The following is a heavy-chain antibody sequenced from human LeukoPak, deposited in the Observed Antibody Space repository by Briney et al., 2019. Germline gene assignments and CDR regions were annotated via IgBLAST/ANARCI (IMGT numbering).Heavy chain of an antibody. J-gene: IGHJ4*02. CDR3: ARGENGSFDH. V-gene: IGHV3-11*01. CDR2: VSSTGGDN. D-gene: IGHD3-10*01. CDR1: GVTFEDYY. Sequence: GGSLRLSCTGSGVTFEDYYLSWIRQAPGKGLEWISYVSSTGGDNFYADPVKGRFTISRDNARNSLYMEMNDLIAEDTAFYYCARGENGSFDHWGQGTLVTVSS.